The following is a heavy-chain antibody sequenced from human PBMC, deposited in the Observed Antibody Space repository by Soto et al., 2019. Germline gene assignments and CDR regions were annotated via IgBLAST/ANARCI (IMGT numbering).Heavy chain of an antibody. CDR2: IKSKTDGGTT. Sequence: GGSLRLSCAASGFIFSNHWMSWVRQAPGKGLEWVGRIKSKTDGGTTDYAAPVKGRFTISRDDSKNTLYLQMNSLKTEDTAVYYCTTDPVTMIVVVPSSGWGQGTLVTVSS. CDR3: TTDPVTMIVVVPSSG. J-gene: IGHJ4*02. CDR1: GFIFSNHW. V-gene: IGHV3-15*01. D-gene: IGHD3-22*01.